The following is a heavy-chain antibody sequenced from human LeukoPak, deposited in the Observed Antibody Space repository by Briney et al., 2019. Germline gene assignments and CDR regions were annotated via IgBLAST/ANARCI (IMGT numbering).Heavy chain of an antibody. CDR3: AKDDRWLQFCC. CDR1: GFSFSTYG. V-gene: IGHV3-23*01. D-gene: IGHD5-24*01. J-gene: IGHJ4*02. Sequence: GGSLRLSCAASGFSFSTYGMNWVRQAPGKGLEWVSAISGSGGSTYYADSVKGRFTISRDNSKNTLYLQMNSLRAEDTAVYYCAKDDRWLQFCCWGQGTLVTVSA. CDR2: ISGSGGST.